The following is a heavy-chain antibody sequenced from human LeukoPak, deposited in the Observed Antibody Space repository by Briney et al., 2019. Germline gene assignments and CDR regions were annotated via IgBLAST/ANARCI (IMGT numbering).Heavy chain of an antibody. J-gene: IGHJ5*02. CDR3: AMTYSGGTMNNWFDP. V-gene: IGHV4-39*01. CDR1: GGSIASSSYY. CDR2: IYYSGST. Sequence: PSETLSLTCSVSGGSIASSSYYWGWIRQPPGNGLEGIGSIYYSGSTHYNPSLKSRVTISVDTSKKQFSLKLTSVTAADAAVSYCAMTYSGGTMNNWFDPWGQGNLVTVSS. D-gene: IGHD2-15*01.